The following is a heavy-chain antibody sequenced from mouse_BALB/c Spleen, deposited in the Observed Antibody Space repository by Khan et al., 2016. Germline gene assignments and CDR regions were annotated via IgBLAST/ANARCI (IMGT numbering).Heavy chain of an antibody. D-gene: IGHD4-1*01. V-gene: IGHV3-2*02. CDR2: ITYNNNA. CDR1: GYSITSDYA. Sequence: EVQLVETGPGLVKPSQSLSLTCTVTGYSITSDYAWNWIRQFPGNKLEWMGYITYNNNATFNPSLESRISITRDTSKNQFFLQLTSVTTEDTATXFCARSSNWDGFDYWGQGTLVTVSA. J-gene: IGHJ3*01. CDR3: ARSSNWDGFDY.